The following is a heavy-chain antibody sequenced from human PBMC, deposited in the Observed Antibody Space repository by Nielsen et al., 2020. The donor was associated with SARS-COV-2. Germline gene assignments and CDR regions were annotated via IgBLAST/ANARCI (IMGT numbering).Heavy chain of an antibody. CDR3: ARLRTMVRGVITYYFDF. J-gene: IGHJ4*02. V-gene: IGHV1-2*02. Sequence: WVRQAPGQGLEWMGWISAYNDNTNYAQKFQGRVTMTRDTSISTAYMELSRLRSDDTAVYYCARLRTMVRGVITYYFDFWGQGTLVTVSS. CDR2: ISAYNDNT. D-gene: IGHD3-10*01.